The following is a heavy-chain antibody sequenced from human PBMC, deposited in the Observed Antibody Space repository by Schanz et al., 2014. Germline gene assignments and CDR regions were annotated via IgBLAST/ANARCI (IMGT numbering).Heavy chain of an antibody. CDR2: VYYTGSA. J-gene: IGHJ5*02. CDR1: GGSISTYY. V-gene: IGHV4-59*08. D-gene: IGHD2-15*01. CDR3: ARLGSPHCRTSNCHYDWFGP. Sequence: QMQLQGSGPGLVKPSETLSLTCAVSGGSISTYYWSWVRQPPGKGLEWLAYVYYTGSANYNPSLKSRLTRSVDTSKNQFSLRLSSVTVADTAVYYCARLGSPHCRTSNCHYDWFGPWDQGTLVTVSS.